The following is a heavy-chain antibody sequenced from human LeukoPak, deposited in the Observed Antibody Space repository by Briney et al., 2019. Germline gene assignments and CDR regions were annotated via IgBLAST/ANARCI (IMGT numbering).Heavy chain of an antibody. CDR3: ARDDYYDSSGYYYYGMDV. J-gene: IGHJ6*02. CDR1: GGSISSYY. Sequence: SETLSLTCTVSGGSISSYYWSWIRQPAGKGLEWIGRIYTSGSTNYNPSLKSRATMSVDTSKNQFSLKLSSVTAADTAVYYCARDDYYDSSGYYYYGMDVWGQGTTVTVSS. D-gene: IGHD3-22*01. CDR2: IYTSGST. V-gene: IGHV4-4*07.